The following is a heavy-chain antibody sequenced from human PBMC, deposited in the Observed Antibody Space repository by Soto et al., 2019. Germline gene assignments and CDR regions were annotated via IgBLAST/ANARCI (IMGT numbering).Heavy chain of an antibody. CDR3: ARISAAAGTYYYYGMDV. Sequence: TLPLTCTVSGGSISSYYWSWIRQPPGKALEWLARIDWEDDKYYSTSLKTRLTISKDTSKNQVVLRMTNMDPVDTATYYCARISAAAGTYYYYGMDVWGQATTVTVSS. CDR2: IDWEDDK. V-gene: IGHV2-70*11. D-gene: IGHD6-13*01. CDR1: GGSISSYY. J-gene: IGHJ6*02.